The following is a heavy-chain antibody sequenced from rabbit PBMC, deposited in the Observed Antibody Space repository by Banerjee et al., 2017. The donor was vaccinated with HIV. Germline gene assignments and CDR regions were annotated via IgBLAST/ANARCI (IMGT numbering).Heavy chain of an antibody. V-gene: IGHV1S40*01. CDR2: IYTGDGSI. D-gene: IGHD6-1*01. CDR3: ARGGYGSTYAVGTGYNL. Sequence: QSLEESGGDLVKPGASLTLTCTASGFSFSSSYYMCWVRQAPGKGLEWIACIYTGDGSIYYASWAKGRFTISKSTSLNTVTLQMTSLTVADTATYFCARGGYGSTYAVGTGYNLWGQGTLVTVS. J-gene: IGHJ4*01. CDR1: GFSFSSSYY.